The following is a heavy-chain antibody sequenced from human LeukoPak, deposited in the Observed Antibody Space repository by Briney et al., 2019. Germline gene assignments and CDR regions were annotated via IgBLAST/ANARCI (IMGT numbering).Heavy chain of an antibody. V-gene: IGHV3-7*01. CDR3: ARDPAELGSSGYWNY. CDR2: IKQDGSEK. CDR1: GFTFSSYW. D-gene: IGHD3-22*01. Sequence: PGGSLRLSCAASGFTFSSYWMSWVRQAPGKGLEWVANIKQDGSEKYYVDSVKGRFTISRDNAKNSLYLQMNSLRGEDTAVYYCARDPAELGSSGYWNYWGQGTLVTVSS. J-gene: IGHJ4*02.